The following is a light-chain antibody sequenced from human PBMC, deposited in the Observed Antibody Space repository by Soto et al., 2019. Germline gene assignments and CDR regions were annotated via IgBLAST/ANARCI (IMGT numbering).Light chain of an antibody. CDR3: SSYSSSSTLYV. J-gene: IGLJ1*01. CDR2: EVS. CDR1: SSDVGGYNY. V-gene: IGLV2-14*01. Sequence: QSVLTQPASVSGSPGQSITISCTGTSSDVGGYNYVSWFQQHPGKAPKLMIFEVSDRPSGISNRFSGSKSGNTASLTISGLQVEDEADYYCSSYSSSSTLYVFGTGTQLTVL.